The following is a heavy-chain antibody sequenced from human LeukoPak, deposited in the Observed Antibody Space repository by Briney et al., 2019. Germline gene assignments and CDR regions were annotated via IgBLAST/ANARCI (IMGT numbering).Heavy chain of an antibody. CDR1: GYTFTSYD. J-gene: IGHJ4*02. V-gene: IGHV1-8*01. CDR3: ARDSGFSGTQRGEY. D-gene: IGHD2-21*01. CDR2: MNPNSGNT. Sequence: ASVKVSCKASGYTFTSYDINWVRQATGQGLEWMGWMNPNSGNTGYAQKFQGRVTMTRNTSISTAYMELSSLRAEDTAVYYCARDSGFSGTQRGEYWGQGTLVTVSS.